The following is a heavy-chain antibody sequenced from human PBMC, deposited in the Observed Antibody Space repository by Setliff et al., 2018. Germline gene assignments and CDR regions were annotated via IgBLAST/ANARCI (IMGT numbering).Heavy chain of an antibody. CDR2: INPNSGGT. Sequence: GASVKVSCKASGYTFTSYDINWVRQATGQGLEWMGWINPNSGGTNYAQKFQGWVTMTRDTSISTAYMELSRLRSDDTAVYYCARGTLWFGEPYYGMDVWGQGTTVTVSS. J-gene: IGHJ6*02. D-gene: IGHD3-10*01. CDR1: GYTFTSYD. CDR3: ARGTLWFGEPYYGMDV. V-gene: IGHV1-2*04.